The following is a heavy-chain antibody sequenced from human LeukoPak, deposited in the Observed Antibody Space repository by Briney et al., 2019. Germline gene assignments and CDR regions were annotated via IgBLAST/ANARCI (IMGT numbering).Heavy chain of an antibody. D-gene: IGHD1/OR15-1a*01. J-gene: IGHJ4*02. V-gene: IGHV3-23*01. CDR2: ISGSGGSVYSGYIP. CDR1: GFTFSSYA. CDR3: AKGEQQLDD. Sequence: GGSLRLSCAASGFTFSSYAMSWVRQAPGKGLEWVSGISGSGGSVYSGYIPYYADSVKGRFTISRDSSKNTLYLQMNSLRAEDTAVYYCAKGEQQLDDWGQGSLVTVSS.